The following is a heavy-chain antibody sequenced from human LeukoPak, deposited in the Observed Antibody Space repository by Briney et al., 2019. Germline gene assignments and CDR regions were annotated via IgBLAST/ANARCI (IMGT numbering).Heavy chain of an antibody. V-gene: IGHV1-69*13. J-gene: IGHJ6*03. CDR3: AIPFTTAHYYYYYMDV. D-gene: IGHD3-22*01. CDR2: IIPIFGTA. CDR1: GGTFSSYA. Sequence: ASVKVSCKASGGTFSSYAISWVRQTPGQGLEWMGGIIPIFGTANYAQKFQGRVTITADESTSTAYMELSSLRSEDTAVYYCAIPFTTAHYYYYYMDVWGKGTTVTVSS.